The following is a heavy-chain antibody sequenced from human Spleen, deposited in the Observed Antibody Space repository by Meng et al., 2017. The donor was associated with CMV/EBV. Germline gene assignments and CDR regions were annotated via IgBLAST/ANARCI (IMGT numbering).Heavy chain of an antibody. CDR3: ARSPIDFWSDLCWFDS. CDR1: GESFSDFS. V-gene: IGHV4-34*01. CDR2: ISQSGTT. J-gene: IGHJ5*01. D-gene: IGHD3-3*01. Sequence: SETLSLTCAFYGESFSDFSWHWIRQTPGKGLEWIGEISQSGTTMYTPSLKSRVTLSMETSRKQFSLRLRSVTAADTAVYFCARSPIDFWSDLCWFDSWGQGTLVTVSS.